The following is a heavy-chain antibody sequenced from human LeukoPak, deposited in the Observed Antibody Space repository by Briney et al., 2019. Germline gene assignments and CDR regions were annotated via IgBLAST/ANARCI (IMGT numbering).Heavy chain of an antibody. Sequence: GEALKISCKGSGYSFTSYWIGLVRQMPGKGLEWMWIIYPGYADTRYSPSFQGQVTISADKSISTAYLQWSSLKASDPAMYYCARNVAGYSTGRDYWGQGTLVTLYS. CDR1: GYSFTSYW. CDR2: IYPGYADT. CDR3: ARNVAGYSTGRDY. V-gene: IGHV5-51*01. J-gene: IGHJ4*02. D-gene: IGHD6-25*01.